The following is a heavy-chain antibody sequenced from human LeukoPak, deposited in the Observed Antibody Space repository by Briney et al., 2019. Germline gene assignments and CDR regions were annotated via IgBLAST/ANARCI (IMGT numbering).Heavy chain of an antibody. CDR3: ARGRIAAADPYYFDY. CDR1: GFTFSSYG. CDR2: IWYDGSNK. J-gene: IGHJ4*02. Sequence: GGSLRLSCAASGFTFSSYGMHWVRQAPGKGLEWVAVIWYDGSNKYYADSVKGRFTISRDNSKNTLYLQMNSLRAEDTAVYYCARGRIAAADPYYFDYWGQGTLATVSS. V-gene: IGHV3-33*01. D-gene: IGHD6-13*01.